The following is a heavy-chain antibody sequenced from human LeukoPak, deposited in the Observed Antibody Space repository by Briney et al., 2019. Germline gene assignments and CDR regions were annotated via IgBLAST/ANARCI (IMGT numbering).Heavy chain of an antibody. J-gene: IGHJ4*02. Sequence: PSETLSLTCLVCGGFFSGYYWSWIRQPPAKGREWVGEINHSGSTNYNPSLKSRVTISVDTSKNQFSLKLSSVTAADTAVYYCARGEGSYDYVWGSHLKYYFDYWGQGTLVTVSS. CDR3: ARGEGSYDYVWGSHLKYYFDY. CDR2: INHSGST. D-gene: IGHD3-16*01. CDR1: GGFFSGYY. V-gene: IGHV4-34*01.